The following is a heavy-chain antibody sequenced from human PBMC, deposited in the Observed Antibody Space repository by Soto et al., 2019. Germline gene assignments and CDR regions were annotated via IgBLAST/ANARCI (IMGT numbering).Heavy chain of an antibody. CDR2: IYYSGST. D-gene: IGHD6-13*01. Sequence: QVQLQESGPGLVKPSQTLSLICTVSGGSINSGGYYWSWIRQHPGKGLEWIGYIYYSGSTYYNPFLQSRVTLSAGASENQSSLKLSSVTAADTAVYFCARAYRQSRYSSSWVFDSWGQGTLVNVSS. CDR3: ARAYRQSRYSSSWVFDS. V-gene: IGHV4-31*03. CDR1: GGSINSGGYY. J-gene: IGHJ4*02.